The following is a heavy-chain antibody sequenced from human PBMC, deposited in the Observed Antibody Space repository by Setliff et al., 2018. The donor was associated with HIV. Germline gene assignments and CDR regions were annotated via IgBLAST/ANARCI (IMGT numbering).Heavy chain of an antibody. CDR1: GGSINITNFY. J-gene: IGHJ4*02. V-gene: IGHV4-39*07. CDR3: ASWGAGSNSGFDY. CDR2: IYYSGTT. Sequence: SETLSLTCTVSGGSINITNFYWAWIRQPPGKGLEWLGSIYYSGTTYVHPSLKSRVTISIVTFKSQFSLKSRSVNAADTAVYYCASWGAGSNSGFDYWGRGTLVTVSS. D-gene: IGHD3-16*01.